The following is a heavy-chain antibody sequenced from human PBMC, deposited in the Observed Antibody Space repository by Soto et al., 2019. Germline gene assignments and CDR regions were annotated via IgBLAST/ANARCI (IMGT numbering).Heavy chain of an antibody. CDR1: GGSISSYY. Sequence: SETLSLTCTVSGGSISSYYWSWIRQPPGKGLEWIGYIYYSGSTNYNPSLKSRVTISVDTSKNQFSLKLSSVTAADTAVYYCARRLCSSTSCNWFDPWGQGTLVTVSS. V-gene: IGHV4-59*08. D-gene: IGHD2-2*01. CDR3: ARRLCSSTSCNWFDP. J-gene: IGHJ5*02. CDR2: IYYSGST.